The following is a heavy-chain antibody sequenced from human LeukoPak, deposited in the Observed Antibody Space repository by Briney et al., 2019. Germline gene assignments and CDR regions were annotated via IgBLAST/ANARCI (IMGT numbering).Heavy chain of an antibody. CDR1: GGSISSGGYY. V-gene: IGHV4-31*03. CDR2: IYYSGST. D-gene: IGHD3-3*01. J-gene: IGHJ3*02. CDR3: ARNPAYDFWSGYPSGAAFDI. Sequence: PSETLSLTCTVSGGSISSGGYYWRWLRQHPGKGLEWVGYIYYSGSTYYNPSIKSRVTISVDTSKNQFSLKLSSVTAADTAVYYCARNPAYDFWSGYPSGAAFDIWGQGTMVTVSS.